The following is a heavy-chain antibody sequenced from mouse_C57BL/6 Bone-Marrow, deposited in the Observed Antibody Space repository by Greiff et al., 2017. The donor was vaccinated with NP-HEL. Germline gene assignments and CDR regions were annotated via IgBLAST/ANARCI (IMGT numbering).Heavy chain of an antibody. CDR1: GYTFTSYG. CDR2: IYPRSGNT. D-gene: IGHD1-1*01. J-gene: IGHJ1*03. V-gene: IGHV1-81*01. CDR3: ARWDYGSSYWYFDV. Sequence: VMLVESGAELARPGASVKLSCKASGYTFTSYGISWVKQRTGQGLEWIGEIYPRSGNTYYNEKFKGKATLTADKSSSTAYMELRSLTSEDSAVYFCARWDYGSSYWYFDVWGTGTTVTVSS.